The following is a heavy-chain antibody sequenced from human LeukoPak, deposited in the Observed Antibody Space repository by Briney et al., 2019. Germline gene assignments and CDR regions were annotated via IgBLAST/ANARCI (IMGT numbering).Heavy chain of an antibody. Sequence: GGSLRLSCAASGFTFSSYTMSWVREAPGKGLQWGSAISGSGGSTYYTDSVKGRFTISRDNSKNTLYLQMNSLRAEDTAVYYCAKSYNWSDESDAFDIWGQGTMVTVSS. CDR3: AKSYNWSDESDAFDI. D-gene: IGHD1-20*01. CDR1: GFTFSSYT. J-gene: IGHJ3*02. V-gene: IGHV3-23*01. CDR2: ISGSGGST.